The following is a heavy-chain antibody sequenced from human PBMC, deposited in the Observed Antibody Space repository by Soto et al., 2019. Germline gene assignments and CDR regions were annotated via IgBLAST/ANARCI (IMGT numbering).Heavy chain of an antibody. CDR3: ARDLYSKTDYYYGMDV. CDR1: GFTFSSYA. CDR2: ISDDGSSK. V-gene: IGHV3-30-3*01. J-gene: IGHJ6*02. D-gene: IGHD4-4*01. Sequence: QVQLVESGGGVVLPGRSLRLSCAASGFTFSSYAMHWVRQAPGKGLEWVALISDDGSSKYYADSVKGRFTISRDNSKNTLYLQMNSLRVEDTAGYYCARDLYSKTDYYYGMDVWGQGTTVTVSS.